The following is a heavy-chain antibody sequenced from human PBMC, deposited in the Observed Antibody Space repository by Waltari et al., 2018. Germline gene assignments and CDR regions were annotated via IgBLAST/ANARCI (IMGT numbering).Heavy chain of an antibody. Sequence: QVQLPESGPGLLKPSETLSLTCNVSGYSISSGYYWGWIRQSPGKGLEWIGSVYHNGNTYYKPPLKGRVTISLDTSKNKFSLELSSVTAADTAVYYCARGALTLYYFDYWGQGTLVTVSS. CDR2: VYHNGNT. V-gene: IGHV4-38-2*02. D-gene: IGHD3-9*01. CDR3: ARGALTLYYFDY. J-gene: IGHJ4*02. CDR1: GYSISSGYY.